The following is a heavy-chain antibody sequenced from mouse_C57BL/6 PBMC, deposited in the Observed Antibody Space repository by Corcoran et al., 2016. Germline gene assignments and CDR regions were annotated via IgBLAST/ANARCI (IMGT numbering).Heavy chain of an antibody. CDR2: ISPGSGNT. CDR3: ARRGFITPYWYYDV. D-gene: IGHD1-1*01. V-gene: IGHV1-76*01. J-gene: IGHJ1*03. CDR1: GSTFTDYY. Sequence: QVQLKQSGAELVRPGASVKLSCKASGSTFTDYYINWVKQRPGQGLEWIARISPGSGNTYYNEKFKGKDTLTAEQSSSTAYMQLSSLTSEDSAVYFCARRGFITPYWYYDVGGTGTTVTVSS.